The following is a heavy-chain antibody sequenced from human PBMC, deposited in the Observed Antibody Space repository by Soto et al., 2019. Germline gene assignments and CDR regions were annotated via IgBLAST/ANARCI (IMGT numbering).Heavy chain of an antibody. Sequence: QVQLVQSGAEVKKPGSSVKVSCKTSGGTFSSYTVNWVRQAPGQGPEWMGRIIPILGKPNYAQKFQGRVTITADTSTSTAYMEVTSLRSEDTAVYYCATAVDLPYEFWGQGTLVTVS. CDR2: IIPILGKP. CDR1: GGTFSSYT. J-gene: IGHJ4*02. V-gene: IGHV1-69*02. CDR3: ATAVDLPYEF. D-gene: IGHD3-16*01.